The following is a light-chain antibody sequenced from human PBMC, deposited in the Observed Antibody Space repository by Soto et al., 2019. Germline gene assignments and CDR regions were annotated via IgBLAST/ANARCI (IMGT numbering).Light chain of an antibody. J-gene: IGKJ1*01. CDR1: PSLSSCY. CDR2: GAS. CDR3: QKYGNAAPT. V-gene: IGKV3-20*01. Sequence: VLTQSDSNLSLSPADLAILSCRTTPSLSSCYLAWYQQKPGQAPRLLIYGASSRATGIPDRFSGTGSGTDFTLTISRLEPEDVAVYYCQKYGNAAPTFGKGTKVDIK.